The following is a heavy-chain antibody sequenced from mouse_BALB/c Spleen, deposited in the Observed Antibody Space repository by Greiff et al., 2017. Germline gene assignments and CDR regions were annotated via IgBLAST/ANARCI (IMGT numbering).Heavy chain of an antibody. CDR1: GYTFTSYT. CDR2: INPSSGYT. V-gene: IGHV1-4*01. Sequence: QVQLQQSGAELARPGASVKMSCKASGYTFTSYTMHWVKQRPGQGLEWIGYINPSSGYTNYNQKFKDKATLTADKSSSTAYMQLSSLTSEDSAVYYCALYGNSAWFAYWGQGTLVTVSA. J-gene: IGHJ3*01. D-gene: IGHD2-1*01. CDR3: ALYGNSAWFAY.